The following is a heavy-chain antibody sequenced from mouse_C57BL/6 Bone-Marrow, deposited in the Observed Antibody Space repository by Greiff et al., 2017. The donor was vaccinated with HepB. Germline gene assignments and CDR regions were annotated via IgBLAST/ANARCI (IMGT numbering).Heavy chain of an antibody. J-gene: IGHJ3*01. CDR3: ARNGYYAWFAY. CDR2: IYPGSGNT. V-gene: IGHV1-76*01. Sequence: VQLVESGAELVRPGASVKLSCKASGYTFTDYYINWVKQRPGQGLEWIARIYPGSGNTYYNEKFKGKATLTAEKSSSTAYMQLSSLTSEDSAVYFCARNGYYAWFAYWGQGTLVTVSA. D-gene: IGHD2-3*01. CDR1: GYTFTDYY.